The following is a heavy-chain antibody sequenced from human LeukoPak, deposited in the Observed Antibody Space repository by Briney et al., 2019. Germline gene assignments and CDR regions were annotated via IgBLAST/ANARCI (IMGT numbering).Heavy chain of an antibody. D-gene: IGHD6-19*01. J-gene: IGHJ4*02. V-gene: IGHV4-31*03. CDR1: GGSISSGGYY. CDR2: IYYSGST. Sequence: SGPGLVKPSQTLSLTCTVSGGSISSGGYYWSWIRQHPGKGLEWIGYIYYSGSTYYNPSLKSRITISVDTSKNQFSLKLSSVTAADTAVYYCARDYSSGWPNFDYWGQGTLVTVSS. CDR3: ARDYSSGWPNFDY.